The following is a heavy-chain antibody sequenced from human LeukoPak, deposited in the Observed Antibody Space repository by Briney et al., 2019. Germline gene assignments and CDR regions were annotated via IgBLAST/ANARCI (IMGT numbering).Heavy chain of an antibody. CDR3: AKVRGGYCSGGSCGYFDY. Sequence: GGSLRLSCAASGFTFSSYAMSWVRQAPGKGLVWVSAISGSGGSTYYADSVKGRFTISRDNSKNTLYLQMNSLRAEDTAVYYCAKVRGGYCSGGSCGYFDYWGQGTLVTVSS. J-gene: IGHJ4*02. D-gene: IGHD2-15*01. CDR1: GFTFSSYA. CDR2: ISGSGGST. V-gene: IGHV3-23*01.